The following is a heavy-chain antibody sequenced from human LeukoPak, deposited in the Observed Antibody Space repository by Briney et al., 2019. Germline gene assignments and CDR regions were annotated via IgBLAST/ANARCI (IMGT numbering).Heavy chain of an antibody. D-gene: IGHD3-10*01. V-gene: IGHV3-23*01. CDR2: ISDSGGRT. Sequence: GGSLRLSCAVSGITLSNYGMSWVRQAPGKGLEWVAGISDSGGRTNYADSVKGRFTISRDNPKNTLYLQMNSPRAEDTAVYFCAKRGVVIRVLLVGFHKEAYYFDSWGQGALVTVSS. J-gene: IGHJ4*02. CDR1: GITLSNYG. CDR3: AKRGVVIRVLLVGFHKEAYYFDS.